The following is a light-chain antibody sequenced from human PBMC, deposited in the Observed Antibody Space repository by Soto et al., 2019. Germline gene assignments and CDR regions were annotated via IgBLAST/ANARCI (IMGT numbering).Light chain of an antibody. CDR2: QDT. CDR1: KLGSKY. Sequence: SYELTQPPSVSVSPGQTASITCSGDKLGSKYACWYQQKPGQSPVLVMYQDTKRPAGIPERFSGSNSGNTATLTISGTQAMDEADYYCQAWDSSTHVVFGGRIKLTVL. J-gene: IGLJ2*01. V-gene: IGLV3-1*01. CDR3: QAWDSSTHVV.